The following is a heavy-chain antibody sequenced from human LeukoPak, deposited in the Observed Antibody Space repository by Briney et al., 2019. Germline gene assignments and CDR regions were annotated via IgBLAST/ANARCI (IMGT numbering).Heavy chain of an antibody. J-gene: IGHJ4*02. D-gene: IGHD3-3*01. CDR2: IYHSGST. CDR1: GYSISSGYY. Sequence: SETLSLTCAVSGYSISSGYYWGWIRQPPRKELEWIGSIYHSGSTYYNPSLKSRVTISVDTSKNQFSLKLSSVTAADTAVYYCARQVFGVVIIDVGFDYWGQGTLVTVSS. CDR3: ARQVFGVVIIDVGFDY. V-gene: IGHV4-38-2*01.